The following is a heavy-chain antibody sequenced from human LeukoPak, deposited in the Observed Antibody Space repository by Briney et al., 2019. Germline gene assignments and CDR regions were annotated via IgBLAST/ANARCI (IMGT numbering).Heavy chain of an antibody. V-gene: IGHV3-15*01. CDR2: IKSKTDGGTT. CDR1: GFTFSNAW. D-gene: IGHD3-10*01. CDR3: TTDPRITMVRGVISDFDY. Sequence: PGGSLRLSCAASGFTFSNAWVSWVRQAPGKGLEWVGRIKSKTDGGTTDYAAPVKGRFTISRDDSKNTLYLQMNSLKTEDTAVYYCTTDPRITMVRGVISDFDYWGQGTLVTVSS. J-gene: IGHJ4*02.